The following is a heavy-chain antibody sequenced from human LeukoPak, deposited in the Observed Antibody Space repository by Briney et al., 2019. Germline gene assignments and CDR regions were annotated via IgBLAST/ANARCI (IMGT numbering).Heavy chain of an antibody. D-gene: IGHD2-2*02. CDR1: GGSISNYF. CDR3: ARRDCSSGCYRIFDY. CDR2: IYHSGNT. Sequence: TSETLSLTCTVSGGSISNYFWGWIRQPPGKGLEWIGSIYHSGNTYYNPSLKSRVTISVDTSKNQFSLKLSSVTAADTAVYYCARRDCSSGCYRIFDYWGQGTLVTVSS. V-gene: IGHV4-38-2*02. J-gene: IGHJ4*02.